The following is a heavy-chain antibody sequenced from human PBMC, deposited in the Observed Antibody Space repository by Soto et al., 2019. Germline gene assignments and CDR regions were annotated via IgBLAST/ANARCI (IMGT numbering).Heavy chain of an antibody. D-gene: IGHD3-10*01. CDR3: ARDQSYYGSGGLPAYYYYYGMDV. CDR2: IYTSGST. Sequence: SETLSLTCHVSGVPIDQYYWTWIRQSPGKGLEWIGRIYTSGSTNYNPSLKSRVTMSVDTSKNQFSLKLSSVTAADTAVYYCARDQSYYGSGGLPAYYYYYGMDVWGQGTTVTVSS. J-gene: IGHJ6*02. V-gene: IGHV4-4*07. CDR1: GVPIDQYY.